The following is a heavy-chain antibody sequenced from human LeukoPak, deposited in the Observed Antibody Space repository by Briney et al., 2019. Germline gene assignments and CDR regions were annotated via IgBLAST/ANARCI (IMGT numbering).Heavy chain of an antibody. Sequence: PSETLSLTCAVYGGSFSGYYWSWIRQPPGKGLEWIGGVNHTGSTTYHPSLKSRVTLSVDMSTHPFSMKLSSVTAADTAVYYCARDLPPLYCVKGVCYYYDMDVWGQGTTVAVSS. CDR1: GGSFSGYY. D-gene: IGHD2-8*01. J-gene: IGHJ6*01. CDR2: VNHTGST. CDR3: ARDLPPLYCVKGVCYYYDMDV. V-gene: IGHV4-34*01.